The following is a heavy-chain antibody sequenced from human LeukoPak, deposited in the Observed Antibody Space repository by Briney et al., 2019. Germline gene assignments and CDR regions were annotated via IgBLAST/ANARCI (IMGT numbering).Heavy chain of an antibody. CDR1: GFTFGDYA. J-gene: IGHJ6*02. CDR2: IRSKAYGGTT. V-gene: IGHV3-49*04. Sequence: AGGSLRLSCTASGFTFGDYAMSWVRQAPGEGLEWVGFIRSKAYGGTTEYAASVKGRFIISRDDSKSIAYLQMNSLKTEDTAVYYCSRDGHCTSSSCFPQNYYFYGMDVWGHGTTVTVSS. D-gene: IGHD2-2*01. CDR3: SRDGHCTSSSCFPQNYYFYGMDV.